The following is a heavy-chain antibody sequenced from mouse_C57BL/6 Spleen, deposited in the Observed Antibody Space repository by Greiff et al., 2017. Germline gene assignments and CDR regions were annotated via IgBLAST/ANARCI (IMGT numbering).Heavy chain of an antibody. V-gene: IGHV1-64*01. Sequence: QVHVKQPGAELVKPGASVKLSCKASGYTFTSYWMHWVKQRPGQGLEWIGMIHPNSGSTNYNEKFKSKATLTVDKSSSTAYMQLSSLTSEDSAVYYCARPVVPWYFDVWGTGTTVTVSS. J-gene: IGHJ1*03. CDR3: ARPVVPWYFDV. CDR1: GYTFTSYW. CDR2: IHPNSGST. D-gene: IGHD1-1*01.